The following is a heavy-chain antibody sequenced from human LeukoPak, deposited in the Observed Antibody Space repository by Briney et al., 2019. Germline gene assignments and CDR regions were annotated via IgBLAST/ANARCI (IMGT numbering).Heavy chain of an antibody. D-gene: IGHD2-2*03. CDR3: AREDGYCSSTSCNNWFDP. J-gene: IGHJ5*02. V-gene: IGHV4-59*01. Sequence: PSETLSLTCTVSSGSITNYYWSWIRQPPGKGLEWIGHIYYSGSTDYHPSLKSRVTISIDTSRNQFSLNLSSVTAADTAVYYCAREDGYCSSTSCNNWFDPWGQGALVTVSS. CDR1: SGSITNYY. CDR2: IYYSGST.